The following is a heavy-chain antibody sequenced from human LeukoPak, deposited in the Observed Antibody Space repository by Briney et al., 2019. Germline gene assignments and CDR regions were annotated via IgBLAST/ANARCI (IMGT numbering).Heavy chain of an antibody. J-gene: IGHJ3*02. CDR1: GYSISSGYY. D-gene: IGHD6-13*01. CDR3: ARGSGSSWYELASDAFDI. V-gene: IGHV4-38-2*02. CDR2: IYHSGST. Sequence: SETLSLTCTVSGYSISSGYYWGWIRQPPGKGLEWIGSIYHSGSTYYNPSLKSRVTISVDTSKNQFSLKLSSVTAADTAVYYCARGSGSSWYELASDAFDIWGQGTMVTVSS.